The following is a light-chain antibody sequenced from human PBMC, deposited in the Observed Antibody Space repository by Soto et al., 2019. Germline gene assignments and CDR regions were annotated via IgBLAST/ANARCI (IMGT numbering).Light chain of an antibody. CDR3: ATWDDSLNGVT. CDR1: SSNIGTKT. CDR2: SNN. J-gene: IGLJ2*01. Sequence: QSVLTQPPSASGTPGQRVTISCSESSSNIGTKTVNWFQHFPGTAPKLLMYSNNQRPSGVPDRFSGSKSGASAFLVISGLQSEDEGDYYCATWDDSLNGVTFGGGTKLTVL. V-gene: IGLV1-44*01.